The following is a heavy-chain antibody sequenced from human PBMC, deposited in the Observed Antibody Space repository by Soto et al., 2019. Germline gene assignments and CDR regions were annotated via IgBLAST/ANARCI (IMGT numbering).Heavy chain of an antibody. Sequence: SETLSLTCDVSGDSFGGYFCNWLRQPPGKGLEWIGEISQVGRARYNPSLETRITISVDTSRTQFSLNLTSLTDADKAVYYCARGYGYFRQWGQGALVTV. CDR2: ISQVGRA. CDR3: ARGYGYFRQ. V-gene: IGHV4-34*01. CDR1: GDSFGGYF. D-gene: IGHD4-17*01. J-gene: IGHJ4*02.